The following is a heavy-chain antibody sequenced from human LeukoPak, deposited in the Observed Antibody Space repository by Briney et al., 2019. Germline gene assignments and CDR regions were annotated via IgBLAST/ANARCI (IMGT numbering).Heavy chain of an antibody. CDR3: ARGLYSSSWYVIYYFDY. J-gene: IGHJ4*02. D-gene: IGHD6-13*01. V-gene: IGHV4-34*01. Sequence: PSETLSLTCAVYGGSFNGYYWSWIRQPPGKGLEWIGEINHSGSTNYNPSLKSRVTISVDTSKNQFSLKLSSVTAADTAVYYCARGLYSSSWYVIYYFDYWGQGTLVTVSS. CDR2: INHSGST. CDR1: GGSFNGYY.